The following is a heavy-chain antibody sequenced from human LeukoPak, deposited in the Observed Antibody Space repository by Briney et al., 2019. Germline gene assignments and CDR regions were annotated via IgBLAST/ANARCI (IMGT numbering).Heavy chain of an antibody. CDR3: ARGGVSDGYYGAFDI. J-gene: IGHJ3*02. D-gene: IGHD3-3*01. CDR2: TYYRSNTWFE. CDR1: GDSVSSNSAT. Sequence: SQTLSLTCAISGDSVSSNSATWHWIRQSPSRGLESLGRTYYRSNTWFEDYAVSVKGRLTINPDTSKNQFSLQLKSVTPEDSAVYYCARGGVSDGYYGAFDIWGQGTLVTVSS. V-gene: IGHV6-1*01.